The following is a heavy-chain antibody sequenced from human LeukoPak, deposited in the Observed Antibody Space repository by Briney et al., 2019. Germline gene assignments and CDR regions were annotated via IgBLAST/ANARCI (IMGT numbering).Heavy chain of an antibody. CDR3: TPDCSSTSCPFGY. V-gene: IGHV3-49*04. D-gene: IGHD2-2*01. J-gene: IGHJ4*02. CDR1: GFTFGDYT. CDR2: IRGESYGGTT. Sequence: GRSLRLSCTASGFTFGDYTMSWVRQAPGKGLEWVGFIRGESYGGTTEYAASVKGRFTISRDDSKSIAYLQMSSLKTEDTAVYYCTPDCSSTSCPFGYWGQGTLVTVSS.